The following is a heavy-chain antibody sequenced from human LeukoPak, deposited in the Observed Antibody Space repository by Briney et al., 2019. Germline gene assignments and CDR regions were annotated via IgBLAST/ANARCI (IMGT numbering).Heavy chain of an antibody. CDR1: GTSFTSYY. Sequence: PSETLSLTRGVSGTSFTSYYWSSVRQTPGKGLEWIGEVNHSGYTNMNPSLKSRVTISVDTSKNQFSLMMTSVTAADTAFYFCARMTTRHDYWGQGTLVTVSS. CDR3: ARMTTRHDY. CDR2: VNHSGYT. J-gene: IGHJ4*02. D-gene: IGHD4-17*01. V-gene: IGHV4-34*01.